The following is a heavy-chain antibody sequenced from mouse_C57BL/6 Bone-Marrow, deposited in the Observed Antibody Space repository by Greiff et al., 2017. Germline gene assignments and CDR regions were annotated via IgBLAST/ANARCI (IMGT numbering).Heavy chain of an antibody. D-gene: IGHD1-1*01. CDR3: SRDVPYGGFDY. V-gene: IGHV5-6*01. Sequence: EVHLVESGGDLVKPGGSLKLSCAASGFTFSSYGMSWVRQTPDKRLEWVATISSGGSYTYYPDSVKGRFTISRDNAKNTLYLQRSSLKSEDTAMYYCSRDVPYGGFDYWGQGTTLTVSS. CDR1: GFTFSSYG. CDR2: ISSGGSYT. J-gene: IGHJ2*01.